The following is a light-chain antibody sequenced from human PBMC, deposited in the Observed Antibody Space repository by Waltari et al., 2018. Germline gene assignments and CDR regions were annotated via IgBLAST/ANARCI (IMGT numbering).Light chain of an antibody. CDR2: DTVHGSH. CDR3: QTGGFGIWV. Sequence: QQPAEVPRFCMRDTVHGSHSKGDGIPYRFSGSVSVAARYLTISSLQSEDETYYYCQTGGFGIWVFGGGTKLTVL. V-gene: IGLV4-69*01. J-gene: IGLJ3*02.